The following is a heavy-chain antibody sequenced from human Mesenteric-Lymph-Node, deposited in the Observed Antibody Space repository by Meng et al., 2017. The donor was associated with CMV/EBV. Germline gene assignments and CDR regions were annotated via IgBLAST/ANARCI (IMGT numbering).Heavy chain of an antibody. V-gene: IGHV1-18*01. Sequence: ASVKVSCKASGYTFSDYGISWVRQAPGQGLEWIGWVSSYTNNTKYGQKFQGRVTMTADTSTTTAHMELRSLRSDDTAVYYCARDSPPTYYDFWSGSFYYYGMDVWGQGTTVTVSS. CDR2: VSSYTNNT. D-gene: IGHD3-3*01. CDR1: GYTFSDYG. CDR3: ARDSPPTYYDFWSGSFYYYGMDV. J-gene: IGHJ6*02.